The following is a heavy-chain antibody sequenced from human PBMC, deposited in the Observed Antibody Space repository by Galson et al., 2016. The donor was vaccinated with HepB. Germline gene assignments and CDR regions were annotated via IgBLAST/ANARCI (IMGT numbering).Heavy chain of an antibody. J-gene: IGHJ6*02. CDR1: GFTFSTYA. CDR3: TRDDSYGLDV. CDR2: ISGRDSGT. Sequence: SLRLSCAASGFTFSTYAMSWVRQAPGKRLEWVSAISGRDSGTYHADSVKGRFTISRDNAKNTVHLQMSSLRAEDTAIYYCTRDDSYGLDVWGQGTTVTVSS. D-gene: IGHD2-21*02. V-gene: IGHV3-23*01.